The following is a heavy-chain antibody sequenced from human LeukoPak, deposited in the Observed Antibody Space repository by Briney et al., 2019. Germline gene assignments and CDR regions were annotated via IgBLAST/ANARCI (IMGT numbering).Heavy chain of an antibody. V-gene: IGHV4-30-4*01. CDR1: GGSINNGDYY. D-gene: IGHD6-25*01. CDR3: ARIQGNGYYSWGFFDY. CDR2: IYYRGTA. Sequence: SQTLSLTCTVSGGSINNGDYYWSWIRQPPGKGLEWIGFIYYRGTAYYSASLKSRVTISIDTSRNQFSLRLNSVTAADTATYFCARIQGNGYYSWGFFDYLGQGRVVTVSS. J-gene: IGHJ4*02.